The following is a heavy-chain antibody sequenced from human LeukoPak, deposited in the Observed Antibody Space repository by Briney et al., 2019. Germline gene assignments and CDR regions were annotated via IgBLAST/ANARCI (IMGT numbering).Heavy chain of an antibody. Sequence: ASVEVSCKASGYTFTSYYMHWVRQAPGQGLEGMGIINPSGGSTSYAQKFQGRVTMTRDMSTSTVYMELSSLRSEDTAVYYCARSLGIYAYYYYMDVWGKGTTITISS. J-gene: IGHJ6*03. CDR2: INPSGGST. CDR3: ARSLGIYAYYYYMDV. V-gene: IGHV1-46*01. CDR1: GYTFTSYY. D-gene: IGHD3-10*01.